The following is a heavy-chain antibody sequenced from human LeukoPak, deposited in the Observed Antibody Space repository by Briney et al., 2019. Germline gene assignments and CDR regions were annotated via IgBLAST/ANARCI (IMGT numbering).Heavy chain of an antibody. CDR3: AAELWFGDP. CDR1: GYTLTELS. V-gene: IGHV1-24*01. J-gene: IGHJ5*02. Sequence: ASVKVSCKVSGYTLTELSMHWVRQAPGKGLGWMGGFDPEDGETIYAQKFQGRVTMTRDTSISTAYMELSRLRSDDTAVYYCAAELWFGDPWGQGTLVTVSS. CDR2: FDPEDGET. D-gene: IGHD3-10*01.